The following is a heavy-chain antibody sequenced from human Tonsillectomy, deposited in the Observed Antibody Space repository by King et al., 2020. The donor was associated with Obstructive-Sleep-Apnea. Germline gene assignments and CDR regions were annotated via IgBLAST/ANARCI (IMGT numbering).Heavy chain of an antibody. V-gene: IGHV1-46*03. D-gene: IGHD4-11*01. CDR1: GYTFTSYY. J-gene: IGHJ6*02. CDR3: ARDHRTVSTTYYYGMDV. Sequence: QLVQSGAEVKKPGASVKVSCKASGYTFTSYYMHWVRQAPGQGLEWMGIINPSGGRRSYAQKFQGRLTMTRETSTSTVYMELSSLRAEDTAVYYCARDHRTVSTTYYYGMDVWGQGTTVTVSS. CDR2: INPSGGRR.